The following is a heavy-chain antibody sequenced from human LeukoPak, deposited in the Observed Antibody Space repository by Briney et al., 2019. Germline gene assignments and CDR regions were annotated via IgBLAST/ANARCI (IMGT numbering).Heavy chain of an antibody. CDR3: ARDADRGRPSDY. Sequence: GRSLRLSCAASGFTFSSYGMHWVRQAPGKGLEWVAVIWYDGSNKYYADSVKGRFTISRDNSKNTLYLQMNSLRAEDTAVYYCARDADRGRPSDYWGQGTLVTVSS. CDR2: IWYDGSNK. D-gene: IGHD3-22*01. CDR1: GFTFSSYG. V-gene: IGHV3-33*01. J-gene: IGHJ4*02.